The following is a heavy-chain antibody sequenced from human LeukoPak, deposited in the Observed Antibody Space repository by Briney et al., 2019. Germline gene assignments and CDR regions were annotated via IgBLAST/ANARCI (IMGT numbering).Heavy chain of an antibody. CDR2: MYYSGST. D-gene: IGHD3-22*01. Sequence: SQTLSLTCTVSGGSISSGDYYWSWIRQPPGKGLEWIACMYYSGSTYYNPSLKSRVTMSADTSKNQLSLKLSSVTAADTAVYYCARPYYYDSRIDPWGQGILVTVSS. V-gene: IGHV4-30-4*01. CDR1: GGSISSGDYY. CDR3: ARPYYYDSRIDP. J-gene: IGHJ5*02.